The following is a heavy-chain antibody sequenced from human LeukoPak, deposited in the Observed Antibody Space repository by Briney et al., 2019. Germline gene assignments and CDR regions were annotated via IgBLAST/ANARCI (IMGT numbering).Heavy chain of an antibody. J-gene: IGHJ5*02. CDR3: AKDRAVHGIPLTWFDP. D-gene: IGHD6-19*01. CDR1: GFTFSSYA. CDR2: LSGSGLST. Sequence: PGGSLRLSCAASGFTFSSYAMSWVRQVPGKGLEWVSALSGSGLSTWYADSVKGRFTISRDNSKNTLSLQMNSLRAEDTAVYYCAKDRAVHGIPLTWFDPWGRGTLVTVSS. V-gene: IGHV3-23*01.